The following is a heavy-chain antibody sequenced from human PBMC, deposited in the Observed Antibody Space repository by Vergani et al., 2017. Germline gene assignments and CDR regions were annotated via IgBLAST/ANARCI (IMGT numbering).Heavy chain of an antibody. Sequence: QVQLQQWGGGLLKPSETLALTCVVNGGSFTSYHWTWIRQSPGEGLEWVGDIDHTGRPDYNPSLKSRLTMSVDKSRNQFSLTLNSVTATDTAIYFCARVNTEXNGHLDYYYYMDVLGQGTAVTVS. CDR1: GGSFTSYH. J-gene: IGHJ6*03. D-gene: IGHD4-11*01. CDR3: ARVNTEXNGHLDYYYYMDV. CDR2: IDHTGRP. V-gene: IGHV4-34*01.